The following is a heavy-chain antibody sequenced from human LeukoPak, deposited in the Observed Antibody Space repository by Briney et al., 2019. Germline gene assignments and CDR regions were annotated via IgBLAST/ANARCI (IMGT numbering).Heavy chain of an antibody. CDR1: GYTFTSYA. D-gene: IGHD2-15*01. V-gene: IGHV7-4-1*02. CDR2: INTNTGNQ. Sequence: ASVKVSCKASGYTFTSYAMNWVRQAPGQGLEWMGWINTNTGNQTYAQGFTGRFVFSLDTSVSTAYLQISSLKAEDTAVYYCARDHRYCSGGSCYNRNLGYWGQGTLVTVSS. CDR3: ARDHRYCSGGSCYNRNLGY. J-gene: IGHJ4*02.